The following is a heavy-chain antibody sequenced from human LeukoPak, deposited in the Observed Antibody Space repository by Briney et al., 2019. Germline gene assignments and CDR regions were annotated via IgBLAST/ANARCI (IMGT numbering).Heavy chain of an antibody. J-gene: IGHJ3*02. CDR2: FDPEDGET. CDR1: GYTLTELS. V-gene: IGHV1-24*01. Sequence: GASVKVSCKVSGYTLTELSMHWVRQAPGKGLEWMGGFDPEDGETIYAQKFQGRVTMTEDTSTDTAYMELSSLRSEDTAVYYCATSPHPSPTGNIVVVVAANDAFDIWGQGTMVTVSS. D-gene: IGHD2-15*01. CDR3: ATSPHPSPTGNIVVVVAANDAFDI.